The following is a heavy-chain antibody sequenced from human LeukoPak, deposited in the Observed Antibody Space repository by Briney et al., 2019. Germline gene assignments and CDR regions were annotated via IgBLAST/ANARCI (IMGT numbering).Heavy chain of an antibody. D-gene: IGHD1-26*01. CDR1: GFTFSSYA. CDR3: ARGLVVGGTGVWAFDI. J-gene: IGHJ3*02. CDR2: ISVSGGTT. V-gene: IGHV3-23*01. Sequence: PGGSLRLSCAASGFTFSSYAMSWVRQAPGKGLEWVSAISVSGGTTYYADSVKGRFTISRDNSKNILYLQMNGLRAEDTALYYCARGLVVGGTGVWAFDIWGQGTMVTVSP.